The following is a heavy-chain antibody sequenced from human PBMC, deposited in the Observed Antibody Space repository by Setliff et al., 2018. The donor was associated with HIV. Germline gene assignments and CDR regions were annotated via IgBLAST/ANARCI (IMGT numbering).Heavy chain of an antibody. CDR3: TRSHSTRDAFDI. Sequence: PGGSLRLSCAASGFTFNKAWMNWVRQAPGKGLEWVSYISPSSTIIYYPDSVKGRFTTSRDNARNSLYLEMNSLRADDTAVYYCTRSHSTRDAFDIWGQGTMVTVSS. V-gene: IGHV3-48*01. CDR2: ISPSSTII. CDR1: GFTFNKAW. J-gene: IGHJ3*02. D-gene: IGHD2-2*01.